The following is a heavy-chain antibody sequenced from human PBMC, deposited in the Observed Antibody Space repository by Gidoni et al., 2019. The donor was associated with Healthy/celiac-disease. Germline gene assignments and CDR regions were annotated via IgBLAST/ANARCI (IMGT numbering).Heavy chain of an antibody. D-gene: IGHD1-1*01. CDR3: AREIPPVLGTGGGLFDY. CDR2: IIPIFGTA. Sequence: QVQLVQSGAEVKKPGSSVKVSCKASGGTFSSYAISWVRQAPGQGLEWMGGIIPIFGTANYAQKFQGRVTITADESTSTAYMELSSLRSEDTAVYYCAREIPPVLGTGGGLFDYWGQGTLVTVSS. J-gene: IGHJ4*02. CDR1: GGTFSSYA. V-gene: IGHV1-69*01.